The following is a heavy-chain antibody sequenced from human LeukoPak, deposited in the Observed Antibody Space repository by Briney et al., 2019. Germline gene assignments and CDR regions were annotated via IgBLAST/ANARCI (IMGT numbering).Heavy chain of an antibody. D-gene: IGHD3-3*01. Sequence: PGGSLRLSCAASGFTFSSYAMSWVRQAPGKGLEWVSAISGSGGSTYYADSVKGRFTISRDNSRNTLYLQMNSLRAEDTAVYYCAKDQGLRFLEWLLPFDYWGQGTLVTVSS. V-gene: IGHV3-23*01. CDR3: AKDQGLRFLEWLLPFDY. CDR2: ISGSGGST. J-gene: IGHJ4*02. CDR1: GFTFSSYA.